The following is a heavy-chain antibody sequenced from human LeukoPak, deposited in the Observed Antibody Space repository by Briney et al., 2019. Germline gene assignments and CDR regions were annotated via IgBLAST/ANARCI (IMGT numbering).Heavy chain of an antibody. D-gene: IGHD5-24*01. CDR3: ARNAYNYGGFDY. CDR2: IWYDGSNE. V-gene: IGHV3-33*01. J-gene: IGHJ4*02. Sequence: PGRSLRLSRTASGFTFSTYAMVWVRQAPGKGLDWVAVIWYDGSNENYADSVKGRFTISRDNSKSTLFLQMNSLRAEDTAVYYCARNAYNYGGFDYWGLGTLVTVSS. CDR1: GFTFSTYA.